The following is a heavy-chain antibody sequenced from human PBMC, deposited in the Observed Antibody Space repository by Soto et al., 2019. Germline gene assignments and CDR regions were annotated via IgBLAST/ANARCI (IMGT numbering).Heavy chain of an antibody. CDR3: ARSPTSTNYADYFDP. V-gene: IGHV3-66*01. CDR1: GFTVSNNY. J-gene: IGHJ5*02. Sequence: EVQLVESGGGLVQPGGSLRLSCAASGFTVSNNYMSWVRQAPGKGLEYVSVIYSGGGTYYADSVKGRFTISRDNSKNTLYLQMNSLGAEDTAVYYCARSPTSTNYADYFDPWGQGTLVTVSS. CDR2: IYSGGGT. D-gene: IGHD4-17*01.